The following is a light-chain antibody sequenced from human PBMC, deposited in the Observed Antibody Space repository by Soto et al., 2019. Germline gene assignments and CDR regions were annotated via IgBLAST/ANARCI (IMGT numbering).Light chain of an antibody. CDR2: AAS. Sequence: DVQMTQSPSSLSASLGDRVTITCRASQSIRSYLNWYQQKPGNAPKLLIQAASSLQSGVPSRFSGSGSGTDFTLTISSLQPEDFATYYSQKSDRSPYTFGQGTKLEIK. CDR3: QKSDRSPYT. V-gene: IGKV1-39*01. J-gene: IGKJ2*01. CDR1: QSIRSY.